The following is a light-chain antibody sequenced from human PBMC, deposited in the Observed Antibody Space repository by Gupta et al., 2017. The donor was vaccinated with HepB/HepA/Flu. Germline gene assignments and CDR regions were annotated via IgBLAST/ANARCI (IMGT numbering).Light chain of an antibody. CDR3: YSYTSSDTYV. V-gene: IGLV2-14*01. CDR1: SSDVGVFNY. CDR2: GVN. Sequence: QPALTQPASVSGSPGQSITISCTGTSSDVGVFNYVSWYQQYPGKAPKVIIFGVNNRPSGVSNRFSGSRSGNTASLTISGLQAEDEADYHCYSYTSSDTYVFGTGTKVTVL. J-gene: IGLJ1*01.